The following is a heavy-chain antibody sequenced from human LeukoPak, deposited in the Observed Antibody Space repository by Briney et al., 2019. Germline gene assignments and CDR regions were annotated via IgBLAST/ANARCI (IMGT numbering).Heavy chain of an antibody. J-gene: IGHJ4*02. CDR2: IYPGDSDT. CDR3: ARHVEGYCSGGSCYSLDY. Sequence: GESLKISCKGSGYSFTTYWIGWVRQMPGKGLEWMGIIYPGDSDTRYSPSFQGQVTISADKSISTAYLQWSSLKASDTAMYYCARHVEGYCSGGSCYSLDYWGQGTLVTVSS. D-gene: IGHD2-15*01. CDR1: GYSFTTYW. V-gene: IGHV5-51*01.